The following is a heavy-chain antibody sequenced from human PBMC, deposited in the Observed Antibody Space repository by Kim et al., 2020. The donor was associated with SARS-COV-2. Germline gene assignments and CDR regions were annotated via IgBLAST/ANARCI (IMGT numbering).Heavy chain of an antibody. Sequence: GGSLRLSCAASGFTFSSYAMSWVRQAPGKGLEWVSAISGSGGSTYYADSVKGRFTISRDNSKNTLYLQMNSLRAEDTAVYYCAKSLYGSGVRRMDVWGQGTTVTVSS. CDR1: GFTFSSYA. J-gene: IGHJ6*02. CDR2: ISGSGGST. D-gene: IGHD6-19*01. CDR3: AKSLYGSGVRRMDV. V-gene: IGHV3-23*01.